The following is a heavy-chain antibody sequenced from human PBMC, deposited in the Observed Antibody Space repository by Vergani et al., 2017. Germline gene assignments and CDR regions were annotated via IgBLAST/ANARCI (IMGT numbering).Heavy chain of an antibody. CDR1: GFTFDDYA. Sequence: EVQLVESGGGLVQPGRSLRLSCAASGFTFDDYAMHWVRQAPGKGLEWVSGISWNSGSIGYADSVKGRFTISRDNAKNSLYLQMNSLRAEDTALYYCAKGLTFGGVIGYIDYWGQGTLVTVSS. V-gene: IGHV3-9*01. CDR3: AKGLTFGGVIGYIDY. J-gene: IGHJ4*02. CDR2: ISWNSGSI. D-gene: IGHD3-16*02.